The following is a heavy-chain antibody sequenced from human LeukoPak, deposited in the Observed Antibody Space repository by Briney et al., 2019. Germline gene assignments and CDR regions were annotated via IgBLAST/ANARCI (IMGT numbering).Heavy chain of an antibody. D-gene: IGHD3-10*01. CDR3: ARQPYYYGSGSNTHWFDP. V-gene: IGHV4-30-2*01. CDR1: GGSISSGGYS. J-gene: IGHJ5*02. CDR2: IYHSGST. Sequence: KPSETLSLTCAVSGGSISSGGYSWSWIRQPPGKGLEWIGYIYHSGSTYYNPSLKSRVTISVDRSKNQFSLKLSSVTAADTAEYYCARQPYYYGSGSNTHWFDPWGQGTLVTVSS.